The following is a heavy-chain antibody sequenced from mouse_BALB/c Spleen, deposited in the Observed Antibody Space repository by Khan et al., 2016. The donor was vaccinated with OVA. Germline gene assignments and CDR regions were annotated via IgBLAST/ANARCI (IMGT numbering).Heavy chain of an antibody. CDR3: ARNAYFGNYFDS. CDR2: VYPGDGRA. CDR1: GYTFTNYW. D-gene: IGHD2-10*01. Sequence: QVQLQQSGAELVKPGASVKLSCKASGYTFTNYWVHWVKQRPGQGLEWIGEVYPGDGRADYNEKIKTKATLNVDKYSNTAFMQLSSLTSEASAVYSCARNAYFGNYFDSWGQGTTLTVSA. J-gene: IGHJ2*01. V-gene: IGHV1S81*02.